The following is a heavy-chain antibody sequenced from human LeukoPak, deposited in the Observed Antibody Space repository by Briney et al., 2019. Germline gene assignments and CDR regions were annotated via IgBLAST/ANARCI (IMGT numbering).Heavy chain of an antibody. CDR3: ARGNYDFWSGYYDGGGPYYFDY. CDR2: IYHSGST. Sequence: SETLSLTCAVSGYSISSGYYWGWIRHPPGKGLEWIGSIYHSGSTYYNPSLKSRVTISVDTSKKQFSLKLSSVTAADTAVYYCARGNYDFWSGYYDGGGPYYFDYWGQGTLVTVSS. V-gene: IGHV4-38-2*01. D-gene: IGHD3-3*01. J-gene: IGHJ4*02. CDR1: GYSISSGYY.